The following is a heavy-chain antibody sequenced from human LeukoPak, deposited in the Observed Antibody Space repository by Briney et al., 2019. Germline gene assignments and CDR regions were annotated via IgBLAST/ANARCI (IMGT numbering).Heavy chain of an antibody. V-gene: IGHV1-46*01. J-gene: IGHJ4*02. CDR3: ARGKTQRGTYYYGSGSYVLFDY. D-gene: IGHD3-10*01. CDR2: INPSGGST. Sequence: ASVKVSCKASGYTFTGYYMHWVRQAPGQGLEWMGIINPSGGSTSYAQKFQGRVTMTRDTSTSTVYMELSSLRSEDTAVYYCARGKTQRGTYYYGSGSYVLFDYWGQGTLVTVSS. CDR1: GYTFTGYY.